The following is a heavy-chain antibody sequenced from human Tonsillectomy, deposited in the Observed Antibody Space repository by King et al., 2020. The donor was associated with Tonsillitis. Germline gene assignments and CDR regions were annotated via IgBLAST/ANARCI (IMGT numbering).Heavy chain of an antibody. Sequence: VQLVESGGGFGQPGGSLRLSCAVSGFTSSNYLMSWVRPAPGGGLGGVANIKEDGRDKYYVDSVKGRFTISRDNAKNSLYLQMNSLRAEDTAVYYCARDPGSDAFDIWGQGTLVSVSS. CDR3: ARDPGSDAFDI. D-gene: IGHD1-26*01. V-gene: IGHV3-7*01. CDR1: GFTSSNYL. CDR2: IKEDGRDK. J-gene: IGHJ3*02.